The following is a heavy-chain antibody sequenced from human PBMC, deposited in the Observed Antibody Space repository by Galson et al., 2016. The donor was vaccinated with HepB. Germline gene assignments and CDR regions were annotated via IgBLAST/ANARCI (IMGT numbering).Heavy chain of an antibody. CDR3: AKGLAYCSGTSRLSYSDSPGGGMDV. J-gene: IGHJ6*02. CDR2: IWYDGNNK. Sequence: SLRLSCAASGFAFSTFGMHWVRQAPGKGLEWLAVIWYDGNNKYYLNSVKGRFTISRDNSKNMLYLQLSSLIVEDTAVYYCAKGLAYCSGTSRLSYSDSPGGGMDVWGQGTTVTVSS. CDR1: GFAFSTFG. V-gene: IGHV3-33*06. D-gene: IGHD2-2*01.